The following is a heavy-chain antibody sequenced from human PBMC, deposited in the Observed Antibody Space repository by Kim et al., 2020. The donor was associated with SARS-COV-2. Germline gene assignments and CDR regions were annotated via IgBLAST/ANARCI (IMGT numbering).Heavy chain of an antibody. CDR3: AKEVSLVVPAATDY. Sequence: ADSVKGRFTISRDNSKNTLYLQMNSLRAEDTAVYYCAKEVSLVVPAATDYWGQGTLVTVSS. V-gene: IGHV3-23*01. D-gene: IGHD2-2*01. J-gene: IGHJ4*02.